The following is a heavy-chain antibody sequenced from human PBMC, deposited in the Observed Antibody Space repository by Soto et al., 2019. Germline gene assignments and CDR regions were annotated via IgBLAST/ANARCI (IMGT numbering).Heavy chain of an antibody. V-gene: IGHV3-64D*08. D-gene: IGHD3-3*01. CDR3: VKDSYYDFWSGYYFRPTSTKKLDY. CDR2: ISSNGGST. CDR1: GFTFSSYA. J-gene: IGHJ4*02. Sequence: GGSLRLSCSASGFTFSSYAMHWVRQAPGKGLEYVSAISSNGGSTYYADSVKGRFTISRDNSKNTLYLQMSSLRAEDTAVYYCVKDSYYDFWSGYYFRPTSTKKLDYWGQGTLVTVSS.